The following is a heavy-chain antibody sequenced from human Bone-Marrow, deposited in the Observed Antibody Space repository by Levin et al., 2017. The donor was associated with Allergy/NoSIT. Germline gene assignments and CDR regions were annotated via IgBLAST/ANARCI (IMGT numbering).Heavy chain of an antibody. J-gene: IGHJ4*02. CDR2: IKGKTDGGTT. V-gene: IGHV3-15*01. Sequence: RGESLKISCVASGFTFGNAWMNWVRQAPGKGLQWVGRIKGKTDGGTTDYAAPVKGRFTISRDDSKKTLYLQMNSLKTEDTAIYYCTTRSHWGQGTLVTVCS. CDR1: GFTFGNAW. CDR3: TTRSH.